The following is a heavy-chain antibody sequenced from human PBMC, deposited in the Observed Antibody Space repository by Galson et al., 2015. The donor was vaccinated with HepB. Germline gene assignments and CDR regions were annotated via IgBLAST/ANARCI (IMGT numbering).Heavy chain of an antibody. CDR1: GYIFSNYW. CDR2: ISPVDSTT. D-gene: IGHD3-22*01. J-gene: IGHJ4*02. Sequence: QSGAEVKKPGESLKISCKGSGYIFSNYWIGWVRQMPGKGLEWMGIISPVDSTTKYSPSFQGQVTISADKSTNTAYLQWHSLKVSDNAVFYCARRGDDYDLSGYHYDYFDIWGQGTLVTVSS. V-gene: IGHV5-51*01. CDR3: ARRGDDYDLSGYHYDYFDI.